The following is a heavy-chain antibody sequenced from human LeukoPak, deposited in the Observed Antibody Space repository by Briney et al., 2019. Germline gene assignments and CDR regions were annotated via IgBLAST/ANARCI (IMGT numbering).Heavy chain of an antibody. J-gene: IGHJ2*01. V-gene: IGHV4-39*01. Sequence: SETLSLTCTVSGGSISRSSYYWGCIRQPPGKGLEWIGSIHYSGIIYYNPSLKSRVTISVDTSKNHFSLKLSSVTAADTAVYYCARHQEVDFNLWGRGTLVTVSS. CDR3: ARHQEVDFNL. CDR2: IHYSGII. CDR1: GGSISRSSYY.